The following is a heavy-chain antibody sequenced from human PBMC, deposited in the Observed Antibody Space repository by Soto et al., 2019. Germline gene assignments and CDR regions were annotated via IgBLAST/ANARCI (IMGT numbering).Heavy chain of an antibody. V-gene: IGHV1-69*06. Sequence: QVQLVQSGAEVKKPGSSVKVSCKASGGTFSSYAISWVRQAPGQGLEWMGGIIPIFGTANYAQKFQGRVTITADKSTSTAYMELRSLRSEDTAVYYCARGGDYYDSSGRYGAFDIWGQGTMVTVSS. CDR1: GGTFSSYA. D-gene: IGHD3-22*01. CDR2: IIPIFGTA. CDR3: ARGGDYYDSSGRYGAFDI. J-gene: IGHJ3*02.